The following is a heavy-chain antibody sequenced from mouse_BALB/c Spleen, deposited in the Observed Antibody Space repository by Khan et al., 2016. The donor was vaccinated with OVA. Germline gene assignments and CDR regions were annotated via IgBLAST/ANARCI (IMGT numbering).Heavy chain of an antibody. D-gene: IGHD1-2*01. Sequence: EVQLQESGPELVKPGASVRISCKTSGYTFTDFNLDWVKQSHGKSLEWIGYIFPNNGGTGYNQKFKTKATLTVDSSSSTAYMELRSLPSEDSAVYYWASSGYGSLAYWGQGTLVTVSA. CDR3: ASSGYGSLAY. J-gene: IGHJ3*01. V-gene: IGHV1S29*02. CDR2: IFPNNGGT. CDR1: GYTFTDFN.